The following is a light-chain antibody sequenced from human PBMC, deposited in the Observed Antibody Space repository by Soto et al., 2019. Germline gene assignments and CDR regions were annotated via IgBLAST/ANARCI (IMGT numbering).Light chain of an antibody. V-gene: IGKV4-1*01. CDR2: WSS. CDR3: QQYYGTPT. CDR1: QSLLYSSNNKNY. J-gene: IGKJ4*01. Sequence: DIVMTQSPDPLAVSLGERATINCKSSQSLLYSSNNKNYLAWYQQKPGQPPKLLIYWSSTRESGVPDRFSSSGSGTDFTLTISSLQAEDVAVYCCQQYYGTPTFGGGTKVEIK.